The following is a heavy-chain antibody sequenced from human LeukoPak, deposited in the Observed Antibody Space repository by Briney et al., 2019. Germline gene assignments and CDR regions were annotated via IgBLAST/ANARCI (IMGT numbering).Heavy chain of an antibody. CDR1: GFTFCSYG. J-gene: IGHJ4*02. D-gene: IGHD2-2*02. V-gene: IGHV3-33*01. Sequence: GRSLRLSCAASGFTFCSYGMHWVRQAPGKGLEWVAVIWYDGSNKYYADSVKGRFTISRDNSKNTLYLQMNSLRAEDTAVYYCARDAIKYYFDYWGQGTLVTVSS. CDR3: ARDAIKYYFDY. CDR2: IWYDGSNK.